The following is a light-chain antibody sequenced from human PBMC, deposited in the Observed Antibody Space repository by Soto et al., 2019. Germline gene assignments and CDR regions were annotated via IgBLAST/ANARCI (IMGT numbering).Light chain of an antibody. CDR2: QDS. V-gene: IGLV3-1*01. Sequence: SYELTQPPSVSVSPGQTASITCSGDKLGDKYACWYQQKPGQSPVLVIYQDSKRPSGIPERFSGSNSGNTATLTISGTQAMDEADYYCQAWDSSTRVVFGGATKVTVL. CDR3: QAWDSSTRVV. J-gene: IGLJ2*01. CDR1: KLGDKY.